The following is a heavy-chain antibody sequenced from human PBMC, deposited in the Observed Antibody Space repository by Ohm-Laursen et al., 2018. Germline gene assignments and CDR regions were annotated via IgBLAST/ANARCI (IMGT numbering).Heavy chain of an antibody. Sequence: TLSLTCTVSGGSISSGGYCWTWIRQHPGQGLEWIGYIYYSGSTSYNPSLKSRVSILVDTSKNQFSLELSSLTAADTAVYYCARDQRSDYDAGHFDYWGQGTLVTVSS. V-gene: IGHV4-31*03. D-gene: IGHD5-12*01. CDR3: ARDQRSDYDAGHFDY. CDR2: IYYSGST. J-gene: IGHJ4*02. CDR1: GGSISSGGYC.